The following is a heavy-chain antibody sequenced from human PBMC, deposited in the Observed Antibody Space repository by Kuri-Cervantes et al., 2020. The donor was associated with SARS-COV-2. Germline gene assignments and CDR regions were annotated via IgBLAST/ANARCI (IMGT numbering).Heavy chain of an antibody. CDR3: TTPIPAAMLGMHYYGMDV. CDR1: GFTFSNAW. Sequence: ETLSLTCAASGFTFSNAWMSWVRQAPGKGLEWVGRIKSKTDGGTTDYAAPVKGRFTISRDDSKNTLYLQMNSLKTEDTAVYYCTTPIPAAMLGMHYYGMDVWGQGTTVTVSS. J-gene: IGHJ6*02. D-gene: IGHD2-2*01. V-gene: IGHV3-15*01. CDR2: IKSKTDGGTT.